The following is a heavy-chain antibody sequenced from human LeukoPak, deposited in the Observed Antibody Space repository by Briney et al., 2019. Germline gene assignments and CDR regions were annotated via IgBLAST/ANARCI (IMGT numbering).Heavy chain of an antibody. CDR2: INSDGSWT. CDR1: GNYW. CDR3: VSFYETY. V-gene: IGHV3-74*01. J-gene: IGHJ4*02. D-gene: IGHD2/OR15-2a*01. Sequence: QTGGSLRLSCVASGNYWMHWVRQAPGKGLVWVSHINSDGSWTSYADSVKGRFTISKDNAKNTVYLQTNSLRAEDTAVYYCVSFYETYWGRGTLVTVSS.